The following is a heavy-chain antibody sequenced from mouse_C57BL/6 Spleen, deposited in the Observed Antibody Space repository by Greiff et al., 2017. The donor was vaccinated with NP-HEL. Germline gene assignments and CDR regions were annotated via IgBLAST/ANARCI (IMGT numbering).Heavy chain of an antibody. CDR1: GYAFSSSW. Sequence: QVQLKQSGPELVKPGASVKISCKASGYAFSSSWMNWVKQRPGKGLEWIGRIYPGDGDTNYNGKFKGKATLTADKSSSTAYMQLSSLTSEDSAVYFCARIYGYDGAYAMDYWGQGTSVTVSS. CDR3: ARIYGYDGAYAMDY. J-gene: IGHJ4*01. V-gene: IGHV1-82*01. D-gene: IGHD2-2*01. CDR2: IYPGDGDT.